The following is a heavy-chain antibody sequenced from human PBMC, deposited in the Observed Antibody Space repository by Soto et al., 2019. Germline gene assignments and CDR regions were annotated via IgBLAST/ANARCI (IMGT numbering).Heavy chain of an antibody. CDR1: GGSISSGDYY. J-gene: IGHJ4*02. CDR2: IYYSGST. Sequence: SETLSLTCTVSGGSISSGDYYWSWIRQPPGKGLEWIGYIYYSGSTYYNPSLKSRVTISVDTSKNQFSLKLSSVTAADTAVYYCEVVTAARGYFDYWGQGTLVTVSS. CDR3: EVVTAARGYFDY. V-gene: IGHV4-30-4*01. D-gene: IGHD2-21*02.